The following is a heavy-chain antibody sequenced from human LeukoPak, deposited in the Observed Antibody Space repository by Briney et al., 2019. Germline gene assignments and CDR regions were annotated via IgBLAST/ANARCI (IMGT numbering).Heavy chain of an antibody. CDR3: ARDSKYYYDSSGLGKHYNWFDP. D-gene: IGHD3-22*01. J-gene: IGHJ5*02. Sequence: SETLSLTCTVSGGSISSYYWSWIRQPPGKGLEWIGYIYYSGSTNYNPSLKSRVTISVATSKNQFSLKLSSVTAADTAVYYCARDSKYYYDSSGLGKHYNWFDPWGQGTLVTVSS. CDR2: IYYSGST. V-gene: IGHV4-59*01. CDR1: GGSISSYY.